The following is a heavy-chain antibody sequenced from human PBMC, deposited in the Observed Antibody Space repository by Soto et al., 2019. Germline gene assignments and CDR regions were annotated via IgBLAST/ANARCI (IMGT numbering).Heavy chain of an antibody. CDR3: ARVPDR. Sequence: TLAPTLGGFWGSIKWGGYSWSWIRQPPGKGLEWIGYIYHSGSTYYNPSLKSRVTISVDRSKNQFSLKLSSVTAADTAVYYCARVPDRWGQGTLVTVSS. CDR1: GSIKWGGYS. J-gene: IGHJ5*02. CDR2: IYHSGST. D-gene: IGHD2-2*01. V-gene: IGHV4-30-2*01.